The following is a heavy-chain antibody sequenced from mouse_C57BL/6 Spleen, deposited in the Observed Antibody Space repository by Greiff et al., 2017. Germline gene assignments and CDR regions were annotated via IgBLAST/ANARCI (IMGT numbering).Heavy chain of an antibody. V-gene: IGHV1-55*01. J-gene: IGHJ2*01. CDR3: ARFKGRYDYGGYFDY. CDR2: IYPGSGST. CDR1: GYTFTSYW. D-gene: IGHD2-4*01. Sequence: VQLQQPGAELVKPGASVKMSCKASGYTFTSYWITWVKQRPGQGLEWIGDIYPGSGSTNYNEKFKSKATLTVDTSSSTAYMQLSSLTSEDSAVYYGARFKGRYDYGGYFDYWGQGTTLTVSS.